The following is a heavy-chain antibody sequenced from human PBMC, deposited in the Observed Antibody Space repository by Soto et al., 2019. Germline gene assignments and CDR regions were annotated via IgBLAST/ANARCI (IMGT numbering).Heavy chain of an antibody. Sequence: WGSLSLSCAASGFTFSSYAMSWVRQAPGKGLEWVSAISGSGGSTYYADSVKGRFAISRDNAKNSLYLQMSSLRADDKAVYHCVSSGPAVSWGQGNLVTVS. V-gene: IGHV3-23*01. D-gene: IGHD3-10*01. CDR3: VSSGPAVS. J-gene: IGHJ4*02. CDR1: GFTFSSYA. CDR2: ISGSGGST.